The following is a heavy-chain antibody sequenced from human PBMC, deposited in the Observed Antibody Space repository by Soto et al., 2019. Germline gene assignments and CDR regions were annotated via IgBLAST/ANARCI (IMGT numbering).Heavy chain of an antibody. CDR3: ARREAYCSSTSCYAGSGAFDI. D-gene: IGHD2-2*01. CDR1: GGSISSGGYY. V-gene: IGHV4-31*03. CDR2: IYYSGST. Sequence: SETLSLTCTVSGGSISSGGYYWSWIRQHPGKGLEWIGYIYYSGSTYYNPSLKSRVTISVDTSKNQFSLKLSSVTAADTAVYYCARREAYCSSTSCYAGSGAFDIWGQGTMVTVSS. J-gene: IGHJ3*02.